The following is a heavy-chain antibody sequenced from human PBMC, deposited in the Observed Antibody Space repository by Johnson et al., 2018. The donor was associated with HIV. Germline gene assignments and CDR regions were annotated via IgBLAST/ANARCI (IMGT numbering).Heavy chain of an antibody. CDR1: GFTFSSYA. J-gene: IGHJ3*02. CDR2: ISYDGTNK. V-gene: IGHV3-30-3*01. CDR3: ARDLNHFGGAFDI. Sequence: QVQLVESGGGVVQTGRSLRLPCAASGFTFSSYAMHWVRQAPGKGLEWVAIISYDGTNKYYADSVKGRFTISRDNSKNTLYLQMNSLRAEDTAVYYCARDLNHFGGAFDIWGQGTMVTVSS. D-gene: IGHD3-16*01.